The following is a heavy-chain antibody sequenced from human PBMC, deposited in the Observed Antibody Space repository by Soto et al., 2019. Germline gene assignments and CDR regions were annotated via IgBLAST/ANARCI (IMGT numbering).Heavy chain of an antibody. CDR2: IFYSGST. Sequence: QVQLQESGPGLVKPSQTLSLTCTVSGGSINNGGYYWSWIRQHPGKGLEWIGYIFYSGSTYYNPSPTSRVTXSXDXXKNQFSPKLSSVTAADTAVYYCARDLRGGSYGMDVWGQGTTVTVSS. V-gene: IGHV4-31*03. CDR1: GGSINNGGYY. J-gene: IGHJ6*02. D-gene: IGHD3-10*01. CDR3: ARDLRGGSYGMDV.